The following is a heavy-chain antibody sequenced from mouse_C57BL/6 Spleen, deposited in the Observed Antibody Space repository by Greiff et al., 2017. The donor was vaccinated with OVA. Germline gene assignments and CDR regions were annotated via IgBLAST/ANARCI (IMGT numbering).Heavy chain of an antibody. J-gene: IGHJ1*03. CDR2: INPYNGGT. Sequence: EVQLQESGPVLVKPGASVKMSCKASGYTFTDYYMNWVKQSHGKSLEWIGVINPYNGGTSYNQKFKGKATLTVDKSSSTAYMELNSLTSEDSAVYYCARESIRYFDVWGTGTTVTVSS. V-gene: IGHV1-19*01. CDR3: ARESIRYFDV. D-gene: IGHD2-10*02. CDR1: GYTFTDYY.